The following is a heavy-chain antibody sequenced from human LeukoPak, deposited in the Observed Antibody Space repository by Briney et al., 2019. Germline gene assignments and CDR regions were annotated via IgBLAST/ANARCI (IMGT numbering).Heavy chain of an antibody. CDR1: GYTFTGYY. CDR3: ARVLRIYDSSGYYYY. V-gene: IGHV1-2*02. CDR2: INPNSGGT. J-gene: IGHJ4*02. Sequence: ASVKVSCKASGYTFTGYYMHWVRHAPGQGLEWMGWINPNSGGTNYAQKFQGRVTMTRDTSISTAYMELSRLRSDDTAVYYCARVLRIYDSSGYYYYWGQGTLVTVSS. D-gene: IGHD3-22*01.